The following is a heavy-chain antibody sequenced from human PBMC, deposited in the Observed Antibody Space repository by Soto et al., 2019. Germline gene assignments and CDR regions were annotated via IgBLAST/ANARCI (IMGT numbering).Heavy chain of an antibody. CDR2: IYYSGST. D-gene: IGHD6-19*01. CDR3: VSHRNYIVVSGSFFDY. V-gene: IGHV4-39*01. Sequence: SETLPLSYTVAGGNIASSLYCWGWISQSPGKGLEWIESIYYSGSTHYNPSLKSRVTVSVDTSKNQFSLKLTSVTAADTAVYFCVSHRNYIVVSGSFFDYLIQGTLVTGSS. J-gene: IGHJ4*02. CDR1: GGNIASSLYC.